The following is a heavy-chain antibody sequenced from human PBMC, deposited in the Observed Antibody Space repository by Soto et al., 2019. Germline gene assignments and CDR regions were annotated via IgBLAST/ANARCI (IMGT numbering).Heavy chain of an antibody. J-gene: IGHJ4*02. CDR2: ISWNSGSI. D-gene: IGHD4-17*01. CDR1: GFIFDDYA. V-gene: IGHV3-9*01. CDR3: AKATGGDYVDVFDY. Sequence: EVQLVESGGGLVQPGRSLRLSCAASGFIFDDYAMHWVRQAPGKGLEWVSGISWNSGSIGYADSVKGRITISRDNAKNSLYLQMNSLRAEDTALYYCAKATGGDYVDVFDYWGLGTLVTVSS.